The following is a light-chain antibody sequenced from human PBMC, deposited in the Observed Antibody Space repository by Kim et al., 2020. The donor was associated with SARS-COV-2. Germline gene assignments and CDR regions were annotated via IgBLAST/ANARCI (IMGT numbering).Light chain of an antibody. CDR2: YDY. J-gene: IGLJ2*01. Sequence: PGRTASITRGGTNIGGKSVNWYQQHPGQAPVLVSYYDYSRPSGIPERFSASNSGNTATLTIGRVEAGDEADYYCQVWDTGTYHVVFGGGTQLTVL. CDR1: NIGGKS. CDR3: QVWDTGTYHVV. V-gene: IGLV3-21*04.